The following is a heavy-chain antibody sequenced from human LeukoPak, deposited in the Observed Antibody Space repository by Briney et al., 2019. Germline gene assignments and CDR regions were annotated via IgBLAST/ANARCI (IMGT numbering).Heavy chain of an antibody. J-gene: IGHJ3*02. Sequence: GGSLRLSCAASGFTFSSYEMNWVRQAPGKGLEWVSYISSSGSTIYYADSVKDRFTISRDNVKNSLYLQMNSLRAEDTAVYYCARELELFAFDIWGQGTMVTVSS. CDR1: GFTFSSYE. V-gene: IGHV3-48*03. CDR3: ARELELFAFDI. D-gene: IGHD1-7*01. CDR2: ISSSGSTI.